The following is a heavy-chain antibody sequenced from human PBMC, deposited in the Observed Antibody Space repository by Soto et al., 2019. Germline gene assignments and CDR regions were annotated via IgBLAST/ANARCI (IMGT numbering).Heavy chain of an antibody. CDR1: GYPVTAYY. D-gene: IGHD3-3*01. V-gene: IGHV1-2*02. J-gene: IGHJ3*02. CDR2: INPATGAA. Sequence: QLHLVQSGAVVKKPGASVTVSCSASGYPVTAYYMHWVRQAPGRGLEWMGGINPATGAAKYTQTFQGRVTMTRDTPTGTAFMELSGLTSEATAVFYCARGGGVGVAGSAAFDMWGQGTLVTVSS. CDR3: ARGGGVGVAGSAAFDM.